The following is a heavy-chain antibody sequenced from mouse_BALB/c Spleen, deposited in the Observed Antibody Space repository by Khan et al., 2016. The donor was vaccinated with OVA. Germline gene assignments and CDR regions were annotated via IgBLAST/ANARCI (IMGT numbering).Heavy chain of an antibody. V-gene: IGHV3-2*02. CDR3: ARMSGGDFDF. Sequence: EVQLVESGPGLVKPSQSLSLTCTVTGYSITSDYAWSWIRQFPGNKLEWMGYISYSGNTKYNPSIKSRISATRDTSKNQFFLQLNSVTTEDTATYCCARMSGGDFDFWGQGTTLTVSS. CDR1: GYSITSDYA. D-gene: IGHD4-1*01. CDR2: ISYSGNT. J-gene: IGHJ2*01.